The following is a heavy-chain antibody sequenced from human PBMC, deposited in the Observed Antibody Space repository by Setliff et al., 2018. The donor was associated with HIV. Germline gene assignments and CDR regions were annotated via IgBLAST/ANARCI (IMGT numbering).Heavy chain of an antibody. CDR3: ARGRNYDSSGYGDYYYYMDV. V-gene: IGHV1-69*13. J-gene: IGHJ6*03. D-gene: IGHD3-22*01. CDR2: IIPMFVTA. CDR1: GGNFRFYA. Sequence: GASVKVSCKASGGNFRFYAFSWVRQAPGQGLEWMGGIIPMFVTANDAQKFQGRVTVTADESTSTAYMQLSSLRSDDTAVYYCARGRNYDSSGYGDYYYYMDVWGKGTTVTVSS.